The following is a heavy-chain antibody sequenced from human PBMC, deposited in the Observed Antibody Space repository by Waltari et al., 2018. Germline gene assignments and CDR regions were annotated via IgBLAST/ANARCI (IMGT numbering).Heavy chain of an antibody. CDR3: ARHGVLGDFKLYYFVDA. CDR1: GVTIGITDYY. V-gene: IGHV4-39*07. J-gene: IGHJ6*03. Sequence: QLQLRESGPGLVKPSETLSLTCTVSGVTIGITDYYWAWIRQTPGKGLEWIGNVYRSGTTKYHSSLSSRLNISVETSKNQFSLILTSVTAADTAVYYCARHGVLGDFKLYYFVDAWGKGTTVTVSS. D-gene: IGHD2-21*01. CDR2: VYRSGTT.